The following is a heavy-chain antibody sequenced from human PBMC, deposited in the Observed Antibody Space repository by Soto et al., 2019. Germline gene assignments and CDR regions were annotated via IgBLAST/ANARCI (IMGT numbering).Heavy chain of an antibody. D-gene: IGHD1-26*01. CDR2: ISYDGSNK. CDR1: GFTFSSYA. V-gene: IGHV3-30-3*01. CDR3: ARDRPSYSYGMDV. J-gene: IGHJ6*02. Sequence: QVQLVESGGGVVQPGRSLRLSCAASGFTFSSYAMHWVRQAPGKGLEWVAVISYDGSNKYYADSVKGRFTIFRDNSKNTLYLQMNSLRAEDTAVYYCARDRPSYSYGMDVWGQGTTVTVSS.